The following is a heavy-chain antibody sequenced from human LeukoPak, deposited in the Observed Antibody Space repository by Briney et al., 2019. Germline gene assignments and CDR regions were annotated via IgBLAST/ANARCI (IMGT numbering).Heavy chain of an antibody. V-gene: IGHV1-69*13. Sequence: GASVKVSCKASGGTFISYAISWVRQAPGQGLEWMGGIIPIFGTANYAQKFQGRVTITADESTSTAYMELSSLRSEDTAVYYCASPYYYDTPKWEFDYWGQGTLVTVSS. CDR1: GGTFISYA. D-gene: IGHD3-22*01. CDR2: IIPIFGTA. CDR3: ASPYYYDTPKWEFDY. J-gene: IGHJ4*02.